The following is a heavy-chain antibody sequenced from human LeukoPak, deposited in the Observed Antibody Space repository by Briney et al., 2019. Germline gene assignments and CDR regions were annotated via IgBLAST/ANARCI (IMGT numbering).Heavy chain of an antibody. CDR1: GFTFINAW. CDR3: IADTPDFVPYDFDY. CDR2: IKGKPDGGTA. Sequence: KPGGSLRLSCAASGFTFINAWMNWVRQAPGKGLEWVGRIKGKPDGGTADYAAPVKGRFTISRDDSKNTLYLQMNSLKTEDTAVYYCIADTPDFVPYDFDYWGQGTLVTVSS. V-gene: IGHV3-15*01. J-gene: IGHJ4*02. D-gene: IGHD1-14*01.